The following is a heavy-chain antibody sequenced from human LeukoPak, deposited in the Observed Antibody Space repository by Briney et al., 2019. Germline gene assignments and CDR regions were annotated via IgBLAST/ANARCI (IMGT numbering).Heavy chain of an antibody. D-gene: IGHD1-26*01. Sequence: ASVKVSCKASGYTFTSYDINWVRQATGQGLEWMGWINPNSGGTNYAQKFQGRVTMTRDTSISTAYMELSRLRSDDTAVYYCARSDPIVGASPRTDAFDIWGQGTMVTVSS. CDR3: ARSDPIVGASPRTDAFDI. V-gene: IGHV1-2*02. CDR2: INPNSGGT. J-gene: IGHJ3*02. CDR1: GYTFTSYD.